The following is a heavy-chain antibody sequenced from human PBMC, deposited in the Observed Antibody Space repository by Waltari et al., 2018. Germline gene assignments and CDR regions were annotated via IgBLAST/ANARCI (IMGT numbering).Heavy chain of an antibody. CDR1: GFIFEDQY. Sequence: VQLVESGGGLVHPGGSLRVSCVVSGFIFEDQYMDWVRQAPGKAPEWVGRIANRANSYITEYPASMKGRFTISREDSKNLLFLQMTDLKSEDTAIYYCVRGGYYYDSNGGYFQFWGRGTLVTVSS. D-gene: IGHD3-22*01. V-gene: IGHV3-72*01. CDR2: IANRANSYIT. CDR3: VRGGYYYDSNGGYFQF. J-gene: IGHJ1*01.